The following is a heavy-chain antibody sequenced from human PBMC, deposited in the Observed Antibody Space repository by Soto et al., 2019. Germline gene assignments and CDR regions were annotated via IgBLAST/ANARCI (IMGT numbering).Heavy chain of an antibody. CDR1: SGSISGNNW. V-gene: IGHV4-4*02. J-gene: IGHJ4*02. Sequence: PSETLSLTCTVSSGSISGNNWWSWVRQPPGKGLEWIGEINHSWNTNYNSSLKSRVTISVDTSKNHFSLKLSSVTAADTAVYYCASSDGHYWVQGTLVTVSS. CDR3: ASSDGHY. CDR2: INHSWNT.